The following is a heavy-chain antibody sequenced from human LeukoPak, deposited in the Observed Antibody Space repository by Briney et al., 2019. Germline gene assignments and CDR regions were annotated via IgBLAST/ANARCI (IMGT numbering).Heavy chain of an antibody. V-gene: IGHV4-34*01. CDR1: GGSFSGFH. J-gene: IGHJ4*02. CDR3: ARGPYGSGSYY. Sequence: PSETLSLTCAVYGGSFSGFHWTWIRQPPGKGLEWIGEINHSGSTNYNPSLRSRVTISVDTSKNQFSLKLFSVTAADTAVYYCARGPYGSGSYYWGQGTLVTVSS. D-gene: IGHD3-10*01. CDR2: INHSGST.